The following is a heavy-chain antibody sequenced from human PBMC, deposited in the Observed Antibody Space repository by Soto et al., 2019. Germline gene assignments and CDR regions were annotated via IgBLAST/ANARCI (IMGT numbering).Heavy chain of an antibody. D-gene: IGHD3-10*01. Sequence: PGGSLRLSCAASGFSFSDYYMSWIRQAPGKGLEWVSYISFSDNSIYYADSVKGRFTISRDNAKSSLYLQMNSLRAEDTAVYYCARDFSVYDYWGQGVLVTVSS. CDR2: ISFSDNSI. J-gene: IGHJ4*02. CDR1: GFSFSDYY. CDR3: ARDFSVYDY. V-gene: IGHV3-11*01.